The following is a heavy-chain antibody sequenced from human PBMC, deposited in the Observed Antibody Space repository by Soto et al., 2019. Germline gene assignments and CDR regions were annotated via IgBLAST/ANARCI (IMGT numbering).Heavy chain of an antibody. Sequence: SETLSLTCTVSGGSISSGGYYWSWIRQHPGKGLEWIGYIYYSGSTYYNPSLKSRVTISVDTSKNQFSLKLSSVTAADTAVYYCARGYKIWYYSNYWFDPWGQGTLVTVSS. CDR1: GGSISSGGYY. CDR2: IYYSGST. CDR3: ARGYKIWYYSNYWFDP. V-gene: IGHV4-31*03. J-gene: IGHJ5*02. D-gene: IGHD4-4*01.